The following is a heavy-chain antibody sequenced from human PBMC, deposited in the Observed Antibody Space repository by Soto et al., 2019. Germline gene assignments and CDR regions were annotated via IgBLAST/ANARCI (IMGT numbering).Heavy chain of an antibody. CDR2: IIPIFGTA. J-gene: IGHJ5*02. CDR3: ARALGYCSGGSCYFNWFDP. D-gene: IGHD2-15*01. CDR1: GGTFSSYA. V-gene: IGHV1-69*06. Sequence: QVQLVQSGAEVKKPGSSVKVSCKASGGTFSSYAISWVRQAPGQGLEWMGGIIPIFGTANYAQKFQGRVTITADKSTSTAYMELSSLRSEDTAEYYCARALGYCSGGSCYFNWFDPWGQGTLVTVSS.